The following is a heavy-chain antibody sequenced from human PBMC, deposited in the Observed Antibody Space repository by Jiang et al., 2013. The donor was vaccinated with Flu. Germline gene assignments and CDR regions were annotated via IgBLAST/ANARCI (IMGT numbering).Heavy chain of an antibody. CDR3: ATERNVILTNAFDI. D-gene: IGHD3-9*01. CDR1: GYSLTEYS. V-gene: IGHV1-24*01. CDR2: FDPEEGER. J-gene: IGHJ3*02. Sequence: GAEVKKPGASVRVSCKVFGYSLTEYSIHWVRQAPGKGLEWMGGFDPEEGERINTQKFQGRVTMTVDTSTETAYMEMSSLRSEDTAIYYCATERNVILTNAFDIWGQGTKV.